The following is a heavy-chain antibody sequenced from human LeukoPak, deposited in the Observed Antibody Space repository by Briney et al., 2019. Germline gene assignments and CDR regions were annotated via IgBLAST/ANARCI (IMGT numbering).Heavy chain of an antibody. V-gene: IGHV4-34*01. CDR2: INHSGST. Sequence: PSETLSLTCAVYGGSFSGYYWSWIRQPPGKGLEWIGEINHSGSTNYNPSLKSRVTISVDTSKNQFSLKLSSVTAADTAVYYCARDGGYYDSSGTFDYWGQGTLVTVSS. CDR1: GGSFSGYY. D-gene: IGHD3-22*01. J-gene: IGHJ4*02. CDR3: ARDGGYYDSSGTFDY.